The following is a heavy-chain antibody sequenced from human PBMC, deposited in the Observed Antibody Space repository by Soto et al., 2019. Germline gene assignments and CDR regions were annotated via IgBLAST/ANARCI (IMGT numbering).Heavy chain of an antibody. Sequence: GASVKVSCKASGYTFTSYYMHWVRQAPGQGLEWMGIINPSGGSTSYAQKFQGRVTMTRDTSTGTVYMELSSLRSEDTAVYYCAREYSSSWYGITYYFDYWGQGTLVTVSS. J-gene: IGHJ4*02. D-gene: IGHD6-13*01. V-gene: IGHV1-46*01. CDR1: GYTFTSYY. CDR2: INPSGGST. CDR3: AREYSSSWYGITYYFDY.